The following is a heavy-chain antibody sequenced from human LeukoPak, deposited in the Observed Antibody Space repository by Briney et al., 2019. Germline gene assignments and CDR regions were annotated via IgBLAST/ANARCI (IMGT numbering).Heavy chain of an antibody. CDR3: ARGGGYGDYPFDY. D-gene: IGHD4-17*01. Sequence: PSQTLSLTCTVSGGSISSGHSYWSWLRQPPGKGLEWIGYIFTSGTTHYNPSLKSRLTISLDTSNNHFSLRLSSVTVADTAVYYCARGGGYGDYPFDYWGQGTLVTVSS. V-gene: IGHV4-30-4*01. J-gene: IGHJ4*02. CDR2: IFTSGTT. CDR1: GGSISSGHSY.